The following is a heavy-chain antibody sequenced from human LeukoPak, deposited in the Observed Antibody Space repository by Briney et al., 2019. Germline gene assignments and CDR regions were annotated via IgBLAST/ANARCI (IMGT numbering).Heavy chain of an antibody. CDR2: TSYSGST. CDR1: GGSISSYY. J-gene: IGHJ4*02. V-gene: IGHV4-59*01. CDR3: ARALSSYWDY. D-gene: IGHD3-3*01. Sequence: SETLSLTCTVSGGSISSYYWSWIRQPPGKGLEWIGYTSYSGSTSYNPSLKSRVTISVDTSKNQLSLKLSSMTAAATAVYYCARALSSYWDYWGQGTLVTVSS.